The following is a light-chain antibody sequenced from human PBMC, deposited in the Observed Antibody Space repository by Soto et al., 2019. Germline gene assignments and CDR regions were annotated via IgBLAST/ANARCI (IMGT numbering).Light chain of an antibody. CDR3: RQRHSWPRT. Sequence: EILLTQAPATLSSLTGERVTLSFSSSQYINNRLVGYHHRTRQHARLLLYHSSISGAGITARFSAGGGGRDFTLTTSGVQPEDFALLYCRQRHSWPRTFGQGTKVDIK. V-gene: IGKV3-11*02. J-gene: IGKJ1*01. CDR2: HSS. CDR1: QYINNR.